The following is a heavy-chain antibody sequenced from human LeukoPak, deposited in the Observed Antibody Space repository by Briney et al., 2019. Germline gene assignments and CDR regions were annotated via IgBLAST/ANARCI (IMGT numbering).Heavy chain of an antibody. CDR1: GFTFSSYS. CDR2: ISSSSSYI. Sequence: GGSLRLSCAASGFTFSSYSMNWVRQAPGKGLEWVSSISSSSSYIYYADSVKGRFTISRDNAKNSLYLQMNSLRAKDTAVYYCARSHPDAFDIWGQGTMVTVSS. J-gene: IGHJ3*02. CDR3: ARSHPDAFDI. V-gene: IGHV3-21*01.